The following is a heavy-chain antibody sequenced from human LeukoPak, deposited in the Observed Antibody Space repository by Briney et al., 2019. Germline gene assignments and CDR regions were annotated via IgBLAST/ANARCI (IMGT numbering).Heavy chain of an antibody. J-gene: IGHJ4*02. Sequence: SETLSLACTVSGGSISSYYWSWIRQPPGKGLEWIGYIYYSGSTNYNPSLKSRVTISVDTSKNQFSLKLSSVTAADTAVYYCARDSGAVAGTYSGSYYDYWGQGTLVTVSS. CDR3: ARDSGAVAGTYSGSYYDY. V-gene: IGHV4-59*01. CDR2: IYYSGST. CDR1: GGSISSYY. D-gene: IGHD1-26*01.